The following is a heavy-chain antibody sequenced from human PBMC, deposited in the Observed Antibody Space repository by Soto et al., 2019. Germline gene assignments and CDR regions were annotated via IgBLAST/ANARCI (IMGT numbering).Heavy chain of an antibody. Sequence: ASVKVSCKASGYTFTSYYMHWVRQAPGQGLEWMGIINPSGGSTSYAQKFQGRVTMTRDTSTSTVYMELSSLRSEDTAVYYCARVGGSTSEPYYYYGMDVWGQGTTVTVS. CDR3: ARVGGSTSEPYYYYGMDV. CDR2: INPSGGST. V-gene: IGHV1-46*01. J-gene: IGHJ6*02. CDR1: GYTFTSYY. D-gene: IGHD2-2*01.